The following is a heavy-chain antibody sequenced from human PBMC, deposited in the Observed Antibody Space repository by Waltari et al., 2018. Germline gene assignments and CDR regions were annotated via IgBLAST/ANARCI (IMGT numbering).Heavy chain of an antibody. J-gene: IGHJ5*02. D-gene: IGHD2-15*01. Sequence: EVQLVESGGGLVKPGGSLRLSCAASGFTFSSYRMNWVRQAPGKGLEWVSSIISSSGYIYYADSVKGRFTISRDNAKNSLYLQMNSLRAEDTAVYYCARDPCSGGSCPLSWGQGTLVTVSS. CDR1: GFTFSSYR. CDR3: ARDPCSGGSCPLS. V-gene: IGHV3-21*01. CDR2: IISSSGYI.